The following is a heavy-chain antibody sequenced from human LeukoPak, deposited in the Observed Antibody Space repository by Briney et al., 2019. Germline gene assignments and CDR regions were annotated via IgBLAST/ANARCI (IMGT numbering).Heavy chain of an antibody. J-gene: IGHJ4*02. CDR3: ARANPTIPIFYFDF. V-gene: IGHV3-48*01. Sequence: RGSLRLSCVGFGFTFRSHGMNWVRQAPGKGPEWISYISSSADRIYYADSVRGRLAISRDNDRNSLFLDMNTLRAEDTAVYYCARANPTIPIFYFDFWGRGTLVAVSS. CDR2: ISSSADRI. CDR1: GFTFRSHG. D-gene: IGHD2-2*02.